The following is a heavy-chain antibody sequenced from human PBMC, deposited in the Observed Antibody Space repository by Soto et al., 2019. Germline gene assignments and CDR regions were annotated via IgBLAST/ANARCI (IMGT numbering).Heavy chain of an antibody. V-gene: IGHV3-33*06. CDR2: IWNDGTNK. CDR1: GFTLTTYG. Sequence: PGGSLRLSCTASGFTLTTYGMHWVRQAPGKGLEWVAVIWNDGTNKYHADSVKGRFTVSRDNSKNTLYLQMNSLRVEDTAVYYCAKDMIRAVAAPGPFHYYYYYGMDVWGQGTTVTVSS. CDR3: AKDMIRAVAAPGPFHYYYYYGMDV. J-gene: IGHJ6*02. D-gene: IGHD6-19*01.